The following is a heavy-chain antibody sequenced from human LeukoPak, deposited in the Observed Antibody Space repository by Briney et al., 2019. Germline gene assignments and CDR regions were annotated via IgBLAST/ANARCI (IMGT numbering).Heavy chain of an antibody. D-gene: IGHD3-10*01. V-gene: IGHV4-59*01. J-gene: IGHJ4*02. CDR1: GGSISSYY. CDR3: ARGDYYGSGSYYNQVPFDY. Sequence: SETLSLTCTVSGGSISSYYWSWIRQPPGRGLEWIGYIYYSGSTNYNPSRKSRVTISVDMSKNQFSLKLSSVTAADTAVYYCARGDYYGSGSYYNQVPFDYWGEGTLVTVSS. CDR2: IYYSGST.